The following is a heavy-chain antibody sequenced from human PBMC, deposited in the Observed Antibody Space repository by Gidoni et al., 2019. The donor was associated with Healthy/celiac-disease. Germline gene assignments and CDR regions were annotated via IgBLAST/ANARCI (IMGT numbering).Heavy chain of an antibody. CDR3: ARGLSPRYYYYYGMDV. V-gene: IGHV1-8*01. CDR1: GYTFTSYD. CDR2: MKPNSSNT. Sequence: QLQLVQSGAEVKKPGASVKVSYKASGYTFTSYDINWVRQATGQGLEWMGWMKPNSSNTGYAQKFQGRVTMTRNTSISTAYMELSSLRSEDTAVYYCARGLSPRYYYYYGMDVWSQGTTVTVSS. J-gene: IGHJ6*02.